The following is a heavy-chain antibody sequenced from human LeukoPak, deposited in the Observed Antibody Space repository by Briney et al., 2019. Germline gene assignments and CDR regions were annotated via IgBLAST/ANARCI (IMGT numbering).Heavy chain of an antibody. V-gene: IGHV3-11*05. CDR3: ARGGATSDY. CDR1: GFTFRDFY. D-gene: IGHD1-26*01. Sequence: GLSLRLSCAASGFTFRDFYMSWISQAPGKGLEWVSYIGNSTDIKYADSVKGRFTISRDNAKNSLFLQINSLRAEDTVVYYCARGGATSDYWGQGTMVTVSS. J-gene: IGHJ4*02. CDR2: IGNSTDI.